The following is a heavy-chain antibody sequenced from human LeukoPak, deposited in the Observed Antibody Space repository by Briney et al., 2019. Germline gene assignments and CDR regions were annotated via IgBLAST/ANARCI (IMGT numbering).Heavy chain of an antibody. J-gene: IGHJ4*02. CDR1: GFTFSSYW. CDR2: IKQDGCEK. Sequence: GGSLRLSCAASGFTFSSYWMSWVRQAPGRGLEWVANIKQDGCEKYYVDSVKGRFTISRDNAKNSLYLQMNSLRAEDTAVYYCARDGAPRRDGYTDYWGQGTLVTVSS. V-gene: IGHV3-7*01. D-gene: IGHD5-24*01. CDR3: ARDGAPRRDGYTDY.